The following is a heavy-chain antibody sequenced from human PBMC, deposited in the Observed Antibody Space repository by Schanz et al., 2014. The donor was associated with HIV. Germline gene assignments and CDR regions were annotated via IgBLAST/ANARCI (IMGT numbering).Heavy chain of an antibody. CDR1: GYTFTSYY. CDR2: INPSGGST. CDR3: ARDLRVVPAASDNWFDP. D-gene: IGHD2-2*01. Sequence: QVQLVQSGAEVKKPGASVKVSCKASGYTFTSYYMHWVRQAPGQGLEWMGIINPSGGSTSYAQKFQGRVTMTRDTSTSTVYMELSSLRSDDTAVYYCARDLRVVPAASDNWFDPWGQGTLVTVSS. V-gene: IGHV1-46*01. J-gene: IGHJ5*02.